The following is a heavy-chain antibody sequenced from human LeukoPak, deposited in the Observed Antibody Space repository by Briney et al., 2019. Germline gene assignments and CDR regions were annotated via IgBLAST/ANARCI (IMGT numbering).Heavy chain of an antibody. CDR1: GYSISSGYY. CDR2: IYHSGST. J-gene: IGHJ3*02. CDR3: ARYCSSTSCSYEAFDI. Sequence: PPETLSLTCAVSGYSISSGYYWGWIRQPPGKGLEWIGSIYHSGSTYYNPSLKSRVTTSVDTSKNQFSLKLSSVTAADTAVYYCARYCSSTSCSYEAFDIWGQGTMVAVSS. V-gene: IGHV4-38-2*01. D-gene: IGHD2-2*01.